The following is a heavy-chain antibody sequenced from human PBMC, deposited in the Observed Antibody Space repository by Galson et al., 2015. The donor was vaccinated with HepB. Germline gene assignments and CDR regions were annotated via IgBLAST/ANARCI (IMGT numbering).Heavy chain of an antibody. CDR2: IYLGDSDI. CDR3: ARQKDRGFPIDY. J-gene: IGHJ4*02. Sequence: QSGAEVKKPGESLKISCKGSGYTFNTYWIGWVRQMPGKGLEWMGIIYLGDSDIRYSPSFQGQVTISADKSISTAYLQWRSLKASDTAMYYWARQKDRGFPIDYWGQGTLVTVSS. CDR1: GYTFNTYW. V-gene: IGHV5-51*01.